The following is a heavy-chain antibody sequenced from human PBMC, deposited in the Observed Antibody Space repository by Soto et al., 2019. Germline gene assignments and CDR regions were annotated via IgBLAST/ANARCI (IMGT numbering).Heavy chain of an antibody. J-gene: IGHJ5*01. CDR2: ISLSSSYT. D-gene: IGHD6-13*01. Sequence: QVQLVESGGGMVKPGGSLRLSCVGSGFNYDDHYMGWIRQAPGKGLEWVAYISLSSSYTNYADSVRGRFTISRDNSRSSLYLQMNSLRVDDTALYYCARDRGAAAGTRNFDSWGQGTLVTVSS. CDR1: GFNYDDHY. V-gene: IGHV3-11*06. CDR3: ARDRGAAAGTRNFDS.